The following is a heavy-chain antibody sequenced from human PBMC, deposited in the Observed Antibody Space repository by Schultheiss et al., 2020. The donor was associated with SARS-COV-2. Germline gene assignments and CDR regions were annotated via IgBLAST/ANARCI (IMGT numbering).Heavy chain of an antibody. D-gene: IGHD1-26*01. CDR3: ARSSRGYYFDY. Sequence: GGSLRLSCAASGFTFSDYYMSWIRQAPGKGLEWVSSISSSSSYIYYADSVKGRFTISRDNAKNSLYLQMNSLRAEDTAVYYCARSSRGYYFDYWGQGTLVTVSS. J-gene: IGHJ4*02. V-gene: IGHV3-11*06. CDR1: GFTFSDYY. CDR2: ISSSSSYI.